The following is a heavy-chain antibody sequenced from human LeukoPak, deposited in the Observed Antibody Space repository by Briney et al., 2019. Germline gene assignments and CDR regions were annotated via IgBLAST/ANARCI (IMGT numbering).Heavy chain of an antibody. CDR2: IYHSGST. CDR1: GGSISSGGYY. V-gene: IGHV4-39*07. Sequence: SETLSLTCAVSGGSISSGGYYWGWIRQPPGKGLEWIGSIYHSGSTYYNPSLKSRVIISVDTSKNQFSLKLSSVTAADTAVYYCASLSGGGMDVWGQGTTVAVSS. CDR3: ASLSGGGMDV. D-gene: IGHD4-23*01. J-gene: IGHJ6*02.